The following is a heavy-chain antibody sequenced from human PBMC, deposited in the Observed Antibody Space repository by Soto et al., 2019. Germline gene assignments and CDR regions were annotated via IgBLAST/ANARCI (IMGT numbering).Heavy chain of an antibody. CDR3: ARGGLDYDILTGSYY. D-gene: IGHD3-9*01. J-gene: IGHJ4*02. V-gene: IGHV3-48*01. Sequence: GGSLRLSCAASGFTFSSYSMNWVRQAPGKGLEWVSYISSSSSTIYYADSVKGRFTISRDNAKNSLYLQMNSLRAEDTAVYYCARGGLDYDILTGSYYWGQGTLVTVSS. CDR1: GFTFSSYS. CDR2: ISSSSSTI.